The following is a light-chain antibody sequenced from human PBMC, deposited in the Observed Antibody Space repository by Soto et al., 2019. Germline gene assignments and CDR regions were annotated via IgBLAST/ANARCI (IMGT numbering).Light chain of an antibody. CDR3: SSYAPSSSFAYV. V-gene: IGLV2-23*03. Sequence: QSVLTQPASGSGCLGQAITLSCTGTSSDVGGFNCVYWDQHHPGKAPKLLIYAGSDRPSGVSDRFSASKSGNTASLALYVLRAEDEDEYHSSSYAPSSSFAYVFGPGTKVTVL. J-gene: IGLJ1*01. CDR1: SSDVGGFNC. CDR2: AGS.